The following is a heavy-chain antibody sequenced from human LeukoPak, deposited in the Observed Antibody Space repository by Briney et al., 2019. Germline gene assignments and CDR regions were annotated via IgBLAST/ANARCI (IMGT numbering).Heavy chain of an antibody. J-gene: IGHJ4*02. V-gene: IGHV1-8*01. CDR3: ARLLYSSSWYPLGY. CDR2: MNLNSGNT. D-gene: IGHD6-13*01. CDR1: GYTFTNYD. Sequence: ASVKVSCKASGYTFTNYDINWVRQATGQGLEWMGWMNLNSGNTGYAQKFQGRVTMTRNTSISTAYMELSSLKSEDTAVYYCARLLYSSSWYPLGYWGQGTLVAVSS.